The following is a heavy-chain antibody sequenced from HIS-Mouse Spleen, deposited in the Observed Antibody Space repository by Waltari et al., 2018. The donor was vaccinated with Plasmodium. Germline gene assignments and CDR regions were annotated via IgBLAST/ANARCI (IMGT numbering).Heavy chain of an antibody. CDR1: GFPFSRYG. J-gene: IGHJ4*02. V-gene: IGHV3-30*18. D-gene: IGHD3-10*01. Sequence: QVQLVESGGGVVQPGRSLRLPCAASGFPFSRYGLHWVRQAPGKGLEWVAVISYDGSNKYYADSVKGRFTISRDNSKNTLYLQMNSLRAEDTAVYYCAKSYYGSGSYYALDYWGQGTLVTVSS. CDR2: ISYDGSNK. CDR3: AKSYYGSGSYYALDY.